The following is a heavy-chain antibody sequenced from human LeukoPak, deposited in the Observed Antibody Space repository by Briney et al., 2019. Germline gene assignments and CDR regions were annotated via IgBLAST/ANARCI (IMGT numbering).Heavy chain of an antibody. CDR1: GGSISSYY. J-gene: IGHJ4*02. D-gene: IGHD3-3*01. V-gene: IGHV4-59*01. CDR3: ARGYYDFWSGYYQRAPFDY. Sequence: SETLSLTCTVSGGSISSYYWSWIRQPPGKGLEGIGYIYYSGSTNYNPSLKSRVTISVDTSKNQFSLKLSSVTAADTAVYYCARGYYDFWSGYYQRAPFDYWGQGTLVTVSS. CDR2: IYYSGST.